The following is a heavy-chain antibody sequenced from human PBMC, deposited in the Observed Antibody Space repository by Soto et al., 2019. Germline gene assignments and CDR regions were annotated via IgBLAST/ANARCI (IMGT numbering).Heavy chain of an antibody. V-gene: IGHV3-33*01. Sequence: QVQLVESGGGVVQPGRSLRLSCAASGFTFTTYDMHWVRQAPGKGLEWVAVIWYDGSNKYYADSVKGRFAISRDNSKNTLYLQMNSLRAEDTAVYYCARGPTGYNSGWFLGYWGQGTRVTVS. D-gene: IGHD6-19*01. CDR1: GFTFTTYD. J-gene: IGHJ4*02. CDR3: ARGPTGYNSGWFLGY. CDR2: IWYDGSNK.